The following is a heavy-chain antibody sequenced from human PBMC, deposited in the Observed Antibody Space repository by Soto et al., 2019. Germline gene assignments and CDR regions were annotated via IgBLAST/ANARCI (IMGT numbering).Heavy chain of an antibody. CDR1: GGSISSYY. Sequence: SETLSLTCTVSGGSISSYYWSWIRQPPGKGLEWIGYIYYSGSTNYNPSLKSRVTISVDTSKNQFSLKLSSVTAADTAVYYCARAAYDFRSGYSKLNWFDPWGQGTLVTVSS. V-gene: IGHV4-59*01. CDR3: ARAAYDFRSGYSKLNWFDP. J-gene: IGHJ5*02. D-gene: IGHD3-3*01. CDR2: IYYSGST.